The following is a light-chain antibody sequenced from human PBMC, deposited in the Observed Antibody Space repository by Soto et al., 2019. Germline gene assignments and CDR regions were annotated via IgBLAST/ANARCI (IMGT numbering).Light chain of an antibody. Sequence: DIQMTQSPSTLSASVGDRVTIICRPSQSISSWLAWYQQKPGKAPKLLIYDASSLESGVPSRFSGSGSGTEFTLTISSLQPDDFATYYCQQYNSYSFGQGTKVDI. V-gene: IGKV1-5*02. CDR2: DAS. CDR1: QSISSW. CDR3: QQYNSYS. J-gene: IGKJ1*01.